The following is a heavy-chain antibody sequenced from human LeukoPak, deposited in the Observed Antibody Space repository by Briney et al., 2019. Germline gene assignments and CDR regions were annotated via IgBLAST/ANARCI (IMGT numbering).Heavy chain of an antibody. Sequence: GGSVKVSCKASGYTFTGYYIHWVRQAPGQGLEYMGWIIPNSGATNYAQKFQGRVTMTRDTSISTAYLELSRLRSDDTAVYYCARGPSEYFDFIIGYDYWGQGTLVTVSS. CDR2: IIPNSGAT. J-gene: IGHJ4*02. V-gene: IGHV1-2*02. D-gene: IGHD3-3*01. CDR1: GYTFTGYY. CDR3: ARGPSEYFDFIIGYDY.